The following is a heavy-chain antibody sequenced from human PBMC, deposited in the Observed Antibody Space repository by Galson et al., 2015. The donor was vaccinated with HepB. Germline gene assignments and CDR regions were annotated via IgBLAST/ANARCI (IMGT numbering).Heavy chain of an antibody. CDR1: GFTFSNAW. Sequence: SLRLSCAASGFTFSNAWMSWVRQAPGKGLEWVGRIKSKTDGGATDYAAPVKGRFTISRDDSKNTLYLQMNSLKTEDTAVYYCTATYCGGDCLKYYFDYWGQGTLVTVSS. CDR3: TATYCGGDCLKYYFDY. J-gene: IGHJ4*02. CDR2: IKSKTDGGAT. D-gene: IGHD2-21*02. V-gene: IGHV3-15*01.